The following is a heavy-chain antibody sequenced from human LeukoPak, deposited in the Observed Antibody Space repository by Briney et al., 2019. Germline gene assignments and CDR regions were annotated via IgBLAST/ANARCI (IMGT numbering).Heavy chain of an antibody. J-gene: IGHJ4*02. V-gene: IGHV1-69*01. Sequence: SVKVSCKASGDTFRSYAISWVRQAPGQGLEWMGGIIPIFGTANYAQKFQGRVTITADESTSTAYMELSSLRSEDTAVYYCARDGNATYYYGSGSYYNLPTLDYWGQGTLVTVSS. CDR1: GDTFRSYA. CDR2: IIPIFGTA. D-gene: IGHD3-10*01. CDR3: ARDGNATYYYGSGSYYNLPTLDY.